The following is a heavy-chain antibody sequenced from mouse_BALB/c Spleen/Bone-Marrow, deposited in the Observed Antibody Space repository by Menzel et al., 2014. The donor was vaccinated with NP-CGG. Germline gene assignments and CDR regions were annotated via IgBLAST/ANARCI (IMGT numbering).Heavy chain of an antibody. CDR1: ITSDYA. V-gene: IGHV3-2*02. CDR2: ISYSGST. CDR3: ASHYYGSSYYAMDY. D-gene: IGHD1-1*01. J-gene: IGHJ4*01. Sequence: EVMLVESGPGLVKPSQSLSITSDYAWNWIRQFPGNKLEWMGYISYSGSTSYNPSLKSRISITRDTSKNQFFLQLNSVTTEDTATYYCASHYYGSSYYAMDYWGQGTSVTVSS.